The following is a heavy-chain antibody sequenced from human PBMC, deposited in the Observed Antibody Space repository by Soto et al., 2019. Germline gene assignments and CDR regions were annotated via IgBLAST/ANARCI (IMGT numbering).Heavy chain of an antibody. CDR2: INHSGST. V-gene: IGHV4-34*01. J-gene: IGHJ6*03. Sequence: QVQLQQWGAGLLKPSETLSLTCAVYGGSFSGYYWSWIRQPPGKGLEWIGEINHSGSTNYNPSLRSRVTISVDTSKNQFSLKLSSVTAADTAVYYCARVLVSSTEYSSPRGGGYYYYMDVWGKGTTVTVSS. CDR1: GGSFSGYY. CDR3: ARVLVSSTEYSSPRGGGYYYYMDV. D-gene: IGHD6-6*01.